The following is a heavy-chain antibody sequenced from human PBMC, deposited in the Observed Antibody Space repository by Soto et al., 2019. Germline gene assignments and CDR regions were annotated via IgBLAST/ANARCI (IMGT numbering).Heavy chain of an antibody. Sequence: QVQLAQSGAEVKKPGASVRVSCKASGYTFTNHHMHWVRQVPGEGLEWMGMINPRGCGTNYPQKVQGRVTMTRDTSTITAYMELRRLTYDDTALYYSCSLAYGQGYWGQGTLVTVSS. CDR3: CSLAYGQGY. V-gene: IGHV1-46*03. CDR1: GYTFTNHH. D-gene: IGHD3-10*01. J-gene: IGHJ4*02. CDR2: INPRGCGT.